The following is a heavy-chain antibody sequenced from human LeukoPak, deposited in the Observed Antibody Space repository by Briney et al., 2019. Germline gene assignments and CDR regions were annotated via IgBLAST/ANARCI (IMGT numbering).Heavy chain of an antibody. V-gene: IGHV3-23*01. Sequence: GGSLRLSCAASRFTFSSYAMSWVRQAPGKGLEWVSAISGSGGSTYYADSVKGRFTISRDNSKNTLYLQMNSLRAEDTAVYYCAKEIQQLVSLGWFDPWGQGTLVTVSS. CDR3: AKEIQQLVSLGWFDP. D-gene: IGHD6-13*01. CDR1: RFTFSSYA. J-gene: IGHJ5*02. CDR2: ISGSGGST.